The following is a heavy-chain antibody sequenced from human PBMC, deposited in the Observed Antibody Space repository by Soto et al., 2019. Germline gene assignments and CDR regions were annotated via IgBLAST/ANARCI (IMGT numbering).Heavy chain of an antibody. Sequence: GGSLRLSCAASGFTFSSDWMHWVRQPPGKGLEWVSSISSSSTYIFYADSVKGRFTISRDNAKNSLYLQMNSLRAEDTAVYYCAIHIHSQYWGQGTLVTVSS. CDR1: GFTFSSDW. J-gene: IGHJ4*02. CDR3: AIHIHSQY. D-gene: IGHD6-13*01. CDR2: ISSSSTYI. V-gene: IGHV3-21*01.